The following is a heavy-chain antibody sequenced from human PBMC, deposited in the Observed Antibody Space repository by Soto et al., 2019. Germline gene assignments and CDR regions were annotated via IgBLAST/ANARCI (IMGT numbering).Heavy chain of an antibody. CDR1: GYRFSNYW. CDR2: IDPNDYYS. Sequence: PGESLKISCQASGYRFSNYWITWVRQMPGKGLEWMGTIDPNDYYSNNSPSFQGHVTISADTSINTAYLHWSSLKASDTAIYYCARRLSGPKEEYNAYSFYGLDVWGQGTTVTVSS. V-gene: IGHV5-10-1*01. D-gene: IGHD1-1*01. J-gene: IGHJ6*02. CDR3: ARRLSGPKEEYNAYSFYGLDV.